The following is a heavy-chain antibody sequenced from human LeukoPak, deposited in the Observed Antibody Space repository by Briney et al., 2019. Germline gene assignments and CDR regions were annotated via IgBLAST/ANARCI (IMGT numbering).Heavy chain of an antibody. V-gene: IGHV3-11*01. Sequence: SGGSLRLSCAASGFTFSDYYMSWIRQAPGKGLEWVSYISSSGSTIYYADSVKGRFTISRDNAKNSLYLQMNSLRAEDTAVYYCARDPPTTVTTPDYWGQGTLVTVSS. D-gene: IGHD4-17*01. CDR3: ARDPPTTVTTPDY. CDR2: ISSSGSTI. J-gene: IGHJ4*02. CDR1: GFTFSDYY.